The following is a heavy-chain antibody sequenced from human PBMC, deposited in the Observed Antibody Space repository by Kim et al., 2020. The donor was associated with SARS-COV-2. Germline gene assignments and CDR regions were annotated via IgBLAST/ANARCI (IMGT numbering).Heavy chain of an antibody. Sequence: YNADSMKGRFTISRDKLKNTLYLQMNSLRAEDTAFYYCAKAVAGKIHFDYWGQGTLVTVSS. V-gene: IGHV3-23*01. J-gene: IGHJ4*02. D-gene: IGHD6-19*01. CDR3: AKAVAGKIHFDY.